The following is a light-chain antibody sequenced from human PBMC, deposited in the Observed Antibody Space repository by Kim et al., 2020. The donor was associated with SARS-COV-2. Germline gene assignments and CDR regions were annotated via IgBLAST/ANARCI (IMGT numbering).Light chain of an antibody. CDR2: EVS. Sequence: QSALAQPAFVSGSPGQSITISCTGTSSDVGIYNLVSWYQQYPGKVPRLMINEVSKRPSGVSNRFSASKSGNTASLTIAGLQAEDEADYYCCSYAGSNTCVFGGGTKVTVL. CDR3: CSYAGSNTCV. V-gene: IGLV2-23*02. CDR1: SSDVGIYNL. J-gene: IGLJ3*02.